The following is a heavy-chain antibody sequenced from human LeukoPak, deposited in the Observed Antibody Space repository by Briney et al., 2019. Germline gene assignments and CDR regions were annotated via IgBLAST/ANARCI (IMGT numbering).Heavy chain of an antibody. V-gene: IGHV3-30*02. D-gene: IGHD1-14*01. Sequence: PGGSLRLSXAASGFIFRNYGMHWVRQAPGKGLEWVAFLRNDESEIFYADSVKGRFTISRDNSKNTLYIQMSSLRDEDTAVYYCVKDTGRGDFWGQGTQVTVSS. J-gene: IGHJ4*02. CDR1: GFIFRNYG. CDR3: VKDTGRGDF. CDR2: LRNDESEI.